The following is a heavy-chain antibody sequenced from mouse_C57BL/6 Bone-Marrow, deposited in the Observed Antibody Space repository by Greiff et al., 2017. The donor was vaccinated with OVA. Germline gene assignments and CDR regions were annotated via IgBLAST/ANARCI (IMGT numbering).Heavy chain of an antibody. CDR1: GFTFRDFY. V-gene: IGHV7-1*01. J-gene: IGHJ1*03. Sequence: EVKLVESGGGLVQSGRSLRLSCATSGFTFRDFYMEWVRQAPGKGLEWIAASRNKANDYTTEYSASVKGRFIVSRDTSQSILYLKMKALRAEDTAIYYCARVPITTVVASYWYFDVWGTGTTVTVSS. CDR2: SRNKANDYTT. CDR3: ARVPITTVVASYWYFDV. D-gene: IGHD1-1*01.